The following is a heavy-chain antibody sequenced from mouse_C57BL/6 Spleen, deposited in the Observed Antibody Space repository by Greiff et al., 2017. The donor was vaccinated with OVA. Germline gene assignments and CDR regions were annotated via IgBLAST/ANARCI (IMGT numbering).Heavy chain of an antibody. CDR1: GYAFTNYL. Sequence: QVQLQQSGAELVRPGTSVKVSCTASGYAFTNYLIEWVKQRPGQGLEWIGVINPGSGGTNYNETFKGRATLTADKSSSTAYMQLSSLTSEDSAVDVRARWGYYGSSHWYFDVGGTGTTVTVSS. V-gene: IGHV1-54*01. CDR3: ARWGYYGSSHWYFDV. CDR2: INPGSGGT. D-gene: IGHD1-1*01. J-gene: IGHJ1*03.